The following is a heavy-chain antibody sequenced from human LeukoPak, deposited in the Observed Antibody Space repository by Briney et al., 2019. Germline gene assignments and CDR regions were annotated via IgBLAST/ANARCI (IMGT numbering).Heavy chain of an antibody. CDR2: ISSSGGTI. D-gene: IGHD1-1*01. CDR3: AIKLERPWFDY. Sequence: PGRSLRLSCAASGFTFSSYDMNWVRQAPGKGLEWVSYISSSGGTIYYADSVKGRFTISRDNAKNSLYLQMNSLRAEDTAIYYCAIKLERPWFDYWGQGTLVSVSS. V-gene: IGHV3-48*03. CDR1: GFTFSSYD. J-gene: IGHJ4*02.